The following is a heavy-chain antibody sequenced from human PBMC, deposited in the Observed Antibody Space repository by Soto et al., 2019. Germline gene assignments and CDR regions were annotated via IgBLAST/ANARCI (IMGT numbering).Heavy chain of an antibody. CDR3: ARRVDYGDYSDAFDI. Sequence: SETLSLTCTVSGGSISSCGYYWSWIRQHPGKGLEWIGYIYYSGSTNYNPSLKSRVTISVDTSKNQFSLKLSSVTAADTAVYYCARRVDYGDYSDAFDIWGQGTMVTVSS. D-gene: IGHD4-17*01. V-gene: IGHV4-61*08. CDR2: IYYSGST. J-gene: IGHJ3*02. CDR1: GGSISSCGYY.